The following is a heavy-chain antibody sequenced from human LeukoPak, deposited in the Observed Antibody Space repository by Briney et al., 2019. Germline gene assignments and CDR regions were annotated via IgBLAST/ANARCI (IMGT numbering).Heavy chain of an antibody. Sequence: PSETLSLTCTVSGGSISSSSYYWGWIRRPPGKGLEWIGSIYYSGSTYYNPSLKSRVTISVDTSKNQFSLKLSSVTAADTAVYYCARQEKDYYDSSGPYRSRAPWFDPWGQGTLVTVSS. V-gene: IGHV4-39*01. CDR1: GGSISSSSYY. CDR2: IYYSGST. D-gene: IGHD3-22*01. CDR3: ARQEKDYYDSSGPYRSRAPWFDP. J-gene: IGHJ5*02.